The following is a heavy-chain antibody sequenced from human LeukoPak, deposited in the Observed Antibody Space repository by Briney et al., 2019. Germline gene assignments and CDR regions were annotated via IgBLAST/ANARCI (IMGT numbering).Heavy chain of an antibody. V-gene: IGHV4-38-2*02. CDR2: IYHSGST. J-gene: IGHJ6*03. CDR3: ARDQISIAVAGDYYSYYMDV. CDR1: GYSISSGYY. D-gene: IGHD6-19*01. Sequence: SETLSLTCTVSGYSISSGYYWGWIRQPPGKGLEWIGSIYHSGSTYYNPSLKSRVTISVDTSKNQFSLQLNSVTPEDTAVFYCARDQISIAVAGDYYSYYMDVWGKGTTVTVSS.